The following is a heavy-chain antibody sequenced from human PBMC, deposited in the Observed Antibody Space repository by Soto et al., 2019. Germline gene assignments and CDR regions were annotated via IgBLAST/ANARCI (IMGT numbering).Heavy chain of an antibody. CDR2: IKSKTDGGTT. Sequence: GGSLRLSCAASGFTFSNAWMSWVRQAPGKGLEWVGRIKSKTDGGTTDYAAPVKGRFTISRDDSKNTLYLQLNSLKTEDTAVYYCTTDGIAVHYYGMDVWGQGTTVTVSS. CDR3: TTDGIAVHYYGMDV. D-gene: IGHD6-19*01. V-gene: IGHV3-15*01. CDR1: GFTFSNAW. J-gene: IGHJ6*02.